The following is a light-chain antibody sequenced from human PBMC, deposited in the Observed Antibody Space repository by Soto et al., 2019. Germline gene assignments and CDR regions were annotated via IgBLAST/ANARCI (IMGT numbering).Light chain of an antibody. Sequence: EIVLTQSPGTLALSPGERATLSCRASQSVSSNYLTWYQQKRGQAPRLLIHGASSRATGIPDRFSGSGSWTDFTLTIRRLEPEDFAVYYCQQYGSSPFTFGHGTKVGIK. CDR3: QQYGSSPFT. V-gene: IGKV3-20*01. CDR1: QSVSSNY. CDR2: GAS. J-gene: IGKJ3*01.